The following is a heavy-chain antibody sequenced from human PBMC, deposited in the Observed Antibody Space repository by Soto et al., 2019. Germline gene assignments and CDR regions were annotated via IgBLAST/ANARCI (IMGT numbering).Heavy chain of an antibody. CDR2: IRSKAYGGTT. D-gene: IGHD2-2*02. V-gene: IGHV3-49*04. Sequence: QVVESGGGLIQPGRSLRLSCTASGFTFGDYAMSWVRQAPGKGLEWVGFIRSKAYGGTTDYAASVKGRFTISRDDSKSIAYLQMNSLKSEDTAVYYCSRYCSSNSCYISGSYWGQGTLVTVSS. J-gene: IGHJ4*02. CDR3: SRYCSSNSCYISGSY. CDR1: GFTFGDYA.